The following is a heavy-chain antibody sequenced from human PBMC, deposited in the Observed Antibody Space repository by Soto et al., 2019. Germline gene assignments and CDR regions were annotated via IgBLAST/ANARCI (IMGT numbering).Heavy chain of an antibody. Sequence: ASVKVSCKASGYAFTSYGFSWVRQAPGQGLEWMGWISAYNGHTHYAQNLQGRVTMTTDTSTTTAYMELRSLRSDDTAVYYCARESSGPSADLDYWGQGTLVTLSS. V-gene: IGHV1-18*04. CDR1: GYAFTSYG. CDR2: ISAYNGHT. J-gene: IGHJ4*02. CDR3: ARESSGPSADLDY. D-gene: IGHD3-22*01.